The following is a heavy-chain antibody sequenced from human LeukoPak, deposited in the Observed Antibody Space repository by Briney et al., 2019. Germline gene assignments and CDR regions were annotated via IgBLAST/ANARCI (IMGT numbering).Heavy chain of an antibody. CDR1: GGSFSGYY. J-gene: IGHJ4*02. D-gene: IGHD1-26*01. CDR3: ARPGVGATRDFDY. Sequence: SETLSLTCAVYGGSFSGYYWSWIRQPPGKGLEWIGEINHSGSTNYNPSPKSRVTISVDTSKNRFSLKLSSVTAADTAVYYCARPGVGATRDFDYWGQGTLVTVSS. V-gene: IGHV4-34*01. CDR2: INHSGST.